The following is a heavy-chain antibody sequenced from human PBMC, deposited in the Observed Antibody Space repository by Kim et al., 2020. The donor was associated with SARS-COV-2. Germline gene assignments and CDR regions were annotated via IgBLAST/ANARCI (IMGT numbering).Heavy chain of an antibody. CDR3: ARDLPGIPVSGSAFDL. CDR1: GYIFTSYA. D-gene: IGHD6-19*01. Sequence: ASVKVSCKASGYIFTSYAMNWVRQAPGQGLEWMGWINTNTGNPTYAQGFAGRFVFSLDTSVSTAYLQITSLKAEDTAVYYCARDLPGIPVSGSAFDLWGQGTMVTVSS. CDR2: INTNTGNP. J-gene: IGHJ3*01. V-gene: IGHV7-4-1*02.